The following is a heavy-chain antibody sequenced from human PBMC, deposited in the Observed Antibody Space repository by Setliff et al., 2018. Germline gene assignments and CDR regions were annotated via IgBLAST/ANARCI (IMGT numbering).Heavy chain of an antibody. CDR2: ISYDGSNK. J-gene: IGHJ4*02. CDR1: GFTFSNYG. V-gene: IGHV3-30*19. CDR3: ARARNKYGAFDY. Sequence: LRLSCVASGFTFSNYGIHWVRQAPGKGLEWVAVISYDGSNKYYADSVKGRFTISRDSSENTLYLQMNSLRAEDTAVYYCARARNKYGAFDYWGQGTLVTVSS. D-gene: IGHD4-17*01.